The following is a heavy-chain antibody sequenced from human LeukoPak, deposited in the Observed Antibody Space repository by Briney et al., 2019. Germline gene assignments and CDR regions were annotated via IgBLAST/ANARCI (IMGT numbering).Heavy chain of an antibody. CDR2: IYYSGST. CDR1: GGSFSGYY. V-gene: IGHV4-59*01. CDR3: ARGSRGYSYG. Sequence: PSETLSLTCAVYGGSFSGYYWSWIRQPPGKGLEWIGYIYYSGSTNYNPSLKSRVTISVDTSKNQFSLKLSSVTAADTAVYYCARGSRGYSYGWGQGTLVTVPS. D-gene: IGHD5-18*01. J-gene: IGHJ4*02.